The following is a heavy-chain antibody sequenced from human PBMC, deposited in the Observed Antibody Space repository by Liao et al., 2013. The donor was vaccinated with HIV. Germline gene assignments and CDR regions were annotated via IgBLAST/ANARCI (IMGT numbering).Heavy chain of an antibody. CDR1: GGSISSYY. V-gene: IGHV4-59*12. Sequence: QVQLQESGPGLVKPSETLSLTCTVSGGSISSYYWSWIRQPPGKGLEWIGYIYYSGSTNYNPSLKSRVTISVDTSKNQFSLKLSSVTAADTAVYYCARDFYDFWSGYFPLASGKSWFDPWGQGTLVTVSS. D-gene: IGHD3-3*01. CDR2: IYYSGST. J-gene: IGHJ5*02. CDR3: ARDFYDFWSGYFPLASGKSWFDP.